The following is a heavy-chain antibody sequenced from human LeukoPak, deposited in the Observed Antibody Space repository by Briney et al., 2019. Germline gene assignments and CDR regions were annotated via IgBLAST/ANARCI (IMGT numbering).Heavy chain of an antibody. CDR1: GFTFGGRL. CDR2: IKDDGSTT. J-gene: IGHJ4*02. Sequence: QPRGSLRLSCAVSGFTFGGRLMHWVRQAPGKGLVWVALIKDDGSTTNYADSVKGRFTASRDDAKNTVYLQMSSLRAEDTAVYYCHPLAFVTNWGQGTLVTVSS. CDR3: HPLAFVTN. V-gene: IGHV3-74*01. D-gene: IGHD2-8*01.